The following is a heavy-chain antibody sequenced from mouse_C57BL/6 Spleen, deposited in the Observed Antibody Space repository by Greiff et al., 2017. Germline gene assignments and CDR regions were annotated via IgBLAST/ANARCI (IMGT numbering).Heavy chain of an antibody. J-gene: IGHJ2*01. V-gene: IGHV1-64*01. Sequence: QVQLQQSGAELVKPGASVKLSCKASGYTFTSYWMHWVKQRPGQGLEWIGMIHPNSGSTNYNEKFKSKATLTVDKSSSTAYMQLSSLTSEDSAVYYCARGVATDYFDYWGQGTTLTVSS. CDR3: ARGVATDYFDY. CDR2: IHPNSGST. D-gene: IGHD1-1*02. CDR1: GYTFTSYW.